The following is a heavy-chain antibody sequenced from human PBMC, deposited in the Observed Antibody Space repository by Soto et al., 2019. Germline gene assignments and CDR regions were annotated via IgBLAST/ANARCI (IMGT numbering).Heavy chain of an antibody. V-gene: IGHV3-7*01. J-gene: IGHJ4*01. CDR1: GFTFGSYW. Sequence: PGESLRLSCAASGFTFGSYWMSWVRQAPGKGLEWLATIKMDASEKKYVDSVKGRFTMSSDNAKNSLYLQMDSLRAEDTAVYYCARDPGDGSGGSVNHSLDNWGHGTLVYVSS. CDR2: IKMDASEK. CDR3: ARDPGDGSGGSVNHSLDN. D-gene: IGHD3-10*01.